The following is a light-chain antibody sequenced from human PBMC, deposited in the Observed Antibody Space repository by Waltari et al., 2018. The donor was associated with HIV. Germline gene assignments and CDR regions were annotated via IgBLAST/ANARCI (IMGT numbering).Light chain of an antibody. V-gene: IGKV4-1*01. J-gene: IGKJ1*01. Sequence: DIVMTQSPDSLAVFLGERATINCKSSQHVLYSSNNKNYLAWYQQKPRQPPKLLIYLASTRASGVPERFSGSGSGTDFTLTISSLQAEDVAIYYCQQYLNTPWTFGQGTKVEVK. CDR3: QQYLNTPWT. CDR1: QHVLYSSNNKNY. CDR2: LAS.